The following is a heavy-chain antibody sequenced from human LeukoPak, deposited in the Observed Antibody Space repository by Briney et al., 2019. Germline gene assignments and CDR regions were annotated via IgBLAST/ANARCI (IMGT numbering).Heavy chain of an antibody. D-gene: IGHD3-22*01. J-gene: IGHJ4*02. CDR2: INHSGST. CDR1: GGSFSGYY. CDR3: ARATYYDSSGYEVSNFDY. V-gene: IGHV4-34*01. Sequence: SETLSLTCAVYGGSFSGYYWSWIRQPPGKGLEWIGEINHSGSTNYNPSLKSRVTISVDTSKNQFSLKLSSVTAADTAVYYCARATYYDSSGYEVSNFDYWGQGTLVTVSS.